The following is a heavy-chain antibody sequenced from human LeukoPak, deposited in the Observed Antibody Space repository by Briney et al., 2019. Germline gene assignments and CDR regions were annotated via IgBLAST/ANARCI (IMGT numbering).Heavy chain of an antibody. V-gene: IGHV4-4*07. Sequence: PSETLSLTCTVSGGSISSYYWRWIRQPAGKGLEWIGLIYTSGSTNYNPSLKSRVTMSVDTSKNQFSLKLSSVTAADTAVYYCARDQTNVSDYVWGSYRYIQPGAFDIWGQGTMVTVSS. D-gene: IGHD3-16*02. CDR2: IYTSGST. CDR1: GGSISSYY. CDR3: ARDQTNVSDYVWGSYRYIQPGAFDI. J-gene: IGHJ3*02.